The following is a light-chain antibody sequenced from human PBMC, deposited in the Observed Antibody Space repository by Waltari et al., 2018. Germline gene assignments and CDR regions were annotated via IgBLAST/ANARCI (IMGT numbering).Light chain of an antibody. J-gene: IGLJ1*01. CDR1: KLGHKY. CDR2: QDT. Sequence: SYELTQPPSVSVSPGQTANITCSGSKLGHKYVCWYQQKPGQSPVLVIYQDTKRPFGIPERFSGSNSGNTATLTISGTQTTDEADYYCQAWDTNTAFFGTGTKVTVL. CDR3: QAWDTNTAF. V-gene: IGLV3-1*01.